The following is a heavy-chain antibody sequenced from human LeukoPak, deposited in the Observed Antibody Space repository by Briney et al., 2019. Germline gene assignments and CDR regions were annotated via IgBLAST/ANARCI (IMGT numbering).Heavy chain of an antibody. V-gene: IGHV1-18*01. CDR1: GYTFTSYG. D-gene: IGHD3-10*01. CDR2: ISAYNGNT. CDR3: ARVRVRFGVNWFDP. J-gene: IGHJ5*02. Sequence: EASVKVSCKASGYTFTSYGISWVRQAPGQGLEWMGWISAYNGNTNYAQKLQGRVTMTTDTSTSTAYMELRNLRSDDTAVYYCARVRVRFGVNWFDPWGQGTLVTVSS.